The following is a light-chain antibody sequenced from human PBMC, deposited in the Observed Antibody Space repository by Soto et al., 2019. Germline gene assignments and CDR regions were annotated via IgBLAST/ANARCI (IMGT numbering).Light chain of an antibody. V-gene: IGLV2-14*01. CDR1: SSDVGGYNY. J-gene: IGLJ1*01. CDR2: DVS. Sequence: QSVLTQPASVSGSPGQSITISCTGTSSDVGGYNYVSWYQQHPGKAPKLMIYDVSNRPSGVSNRFSGSKSGNTASLTISGLQAVNEADYYCSSYTSSSTLNYVFGTGTKVT. CDR3: SSYTSSSTLNYV.